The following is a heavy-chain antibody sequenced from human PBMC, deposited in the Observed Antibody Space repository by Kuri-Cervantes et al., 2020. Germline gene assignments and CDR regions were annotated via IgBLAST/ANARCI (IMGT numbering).Heavy chain of an antibody. V-gene: IGHV5-51*01. CDR3: ARHRGVQQLAPADY. Sequence: KVSCKGSGYGFTSYWIGWVRQMPGKGLEWMGIIYPGDSDTRYSPSFQGQVTISADKSISTAYLQWSSLKASDTAMYYCARHRGVQQLAPADYWGQGTLVTVSS. CDR2: IYPGDSDT. D-gene: IGHD6-6*01. J-gene: IGHJ4*02. CDR1: GYGFTSYW.